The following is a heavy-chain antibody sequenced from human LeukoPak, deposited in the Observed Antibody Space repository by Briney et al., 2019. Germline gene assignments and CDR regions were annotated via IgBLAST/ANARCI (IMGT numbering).Heavy chain of an antibody. V-gene: IGHV3-23*01. J-gene: IGHJ3*02. Sequence: GSTYYADSVKGRFTISRDNSKNTLYLQMNSLRAEDTAVYYCAKGPTPPTLEWLPTWFEGDIWGQGTMVTVSS. D-gene: IGHD3-3*01. CDR3: AKGPTPPTLEWLPTWFEGDI. CDR2: GST.